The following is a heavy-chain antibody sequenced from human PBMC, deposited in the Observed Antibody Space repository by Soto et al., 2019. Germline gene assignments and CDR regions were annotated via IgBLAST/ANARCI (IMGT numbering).Heavy chain of an antibody. CDR2: IYYTGST. CDR1: GGSIHNHY. Sequence: QVQLQESGPGLVKPSETLSLTCTVSGGSIHNHYWSWVRQPPGKGLQWIGYIYYTGSTNYNPFLKSRLTIPGDTSSIQSSLNLSYVPAADTAIYYWARASWYCEYWSQGILGNVAS. CDR3: ARASWYCEY. V-gene: IGHV4-59*11. D-gene: IGHD2-15*01. J-gene: IGHJ4*02.